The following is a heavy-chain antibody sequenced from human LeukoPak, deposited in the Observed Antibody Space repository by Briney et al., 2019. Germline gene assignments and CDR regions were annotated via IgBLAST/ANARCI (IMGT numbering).Heavy chain of an antibody. V-gene: IGHV3-23*01. Sequence: GKSLRLSCAASGFTFSSYGMSWVRQAPGKGLGWVSAISGSGGSTYYADSVKGRFTISRDNSKNTVYLQMNSLRAEDTAVYYCAKDPTHFRVWDDYDNTRLNYWGQGTLVTVSS. CDR3: AKDPTHFRVWDDYDNTRLNY. D-gene: IGHD3-22*01. CDR2: ISGSGGST. J-gene: IGHJ4*02. CDR1: GFTFSSYG.